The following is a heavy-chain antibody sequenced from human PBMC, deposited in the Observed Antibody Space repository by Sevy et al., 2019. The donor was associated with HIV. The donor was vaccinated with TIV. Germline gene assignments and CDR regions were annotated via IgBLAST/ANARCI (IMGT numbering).Heavy chain of an antibody. J-gene: IGHJ3*02. Sequence: SETLSLTCTVSGGSISSYYWSWIRQPAGKGLEWIGRIYTSGSTNYNPSLKSRVTMSVDTSKNQFSLKLGSVTAADTAVYYCARDNVVRGDDAFDIWGQGTMVTVSS. CDR3: ARDNVVRGDDAFDI. CDR1: GGSISSYY. CDR2: IYTSGST. D-gene: IGHD3-10*01. V-gene: IGHV4-4*07.